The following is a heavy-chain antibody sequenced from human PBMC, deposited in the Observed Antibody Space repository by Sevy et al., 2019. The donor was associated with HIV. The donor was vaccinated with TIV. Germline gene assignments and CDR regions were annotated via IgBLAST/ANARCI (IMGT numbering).Heavy chain of an antibody. J-gene: IGHJ3*02. D-gene: IGHD2-2*02. CDR1: GFTFDDYA. V-gene: IGHV3-9*03. CDR2: ISWNSGSI. CDR3: AKDILRYCSSASCYTGAFDI. Sequence: GGSLRLSCAASGFTFDDYAMHWVRQAPGKGLEWVSGISWNSGSIGYADSVKGRFTISRDNAKSSLYLQVNSLRAEDMAFYYCAKDILRYCSSASCYTGAFDIWGQGTMVTVSS.